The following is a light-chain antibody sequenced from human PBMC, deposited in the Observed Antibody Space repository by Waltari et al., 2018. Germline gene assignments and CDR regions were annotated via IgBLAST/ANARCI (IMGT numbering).Light chain of an antibody. CDR2: DVS. J-gene: IGLJ2*01. Sequence: QSALTQPASVSGSPGQSITISCTGTSSDVGGYNYVSWYQQHPGKAPRLMLYDVSNRPSVFSNRCSVSNSGNTAFLTISGLQAEDEADYHCSSYTSSSTLIVGGGTKLTVL. CDR3: SSYTSSSTLI. V-gene: IGLV2-14*03. CDR1: SSDVGGYNY.